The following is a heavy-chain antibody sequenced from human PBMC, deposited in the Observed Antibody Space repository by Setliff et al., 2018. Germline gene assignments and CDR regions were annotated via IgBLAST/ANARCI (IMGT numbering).Heavy chain of an antibody. D-gene: IGHD2-15*01. J-gene: IGHJ3*01. Sequence: ASVKVSCKASGHIFSSYGISWVRQAPGQGLEWMGWISSYNDVTNYEQRFQGRVTMTTDTSASAAYMELRGLRPDDTAVYYCAISTLSICSGGSCPNAFDVWGQGTMVTVSS. V-gene: IGHV1-18*01. CDR1: GHIFSSYG. CDR3: AISTLSICSGGSCPNAFDV. CDR2: ISSYNDVT.